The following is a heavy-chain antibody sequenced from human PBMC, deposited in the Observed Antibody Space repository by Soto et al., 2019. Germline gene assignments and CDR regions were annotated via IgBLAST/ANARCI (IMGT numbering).Heavy chain of an antibody. CDR1: GGTFSSYA. V-gene: IGHV1-69*01. CDR3: ARLIGDIVVGGDYYYGMDV. CDR2: IIPIFGTA. Sequence: QVQLVQSGAEVKKPGSSVKVSCKASGGTFSSYAISWVRQAPGQGLEWMGGIIPIFGTANYAQKFQGRVTITEDETTSTAYMELSSLRSEDTAVYYCARLIGDIVVGGDYYYGMDVWGQGTTVTVSS. J-gene: IGHJ6*02. D-gene: IGHD2-15*01.